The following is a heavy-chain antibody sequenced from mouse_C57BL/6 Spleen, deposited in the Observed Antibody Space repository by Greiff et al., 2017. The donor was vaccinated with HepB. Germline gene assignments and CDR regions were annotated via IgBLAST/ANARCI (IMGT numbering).Heavy chain of an antibody. CDR2: ISDGGSYN. V-gene: IGHV5-4*01. CDR3: ARSILWGNYPYWYFDV. D-gene: IGHD2-1*01. J-gene: IGHJ1*03. Sequence: EVQGVESGGGLVKPGGSLKLSCAASGFTFSSYAMSWVRQTPEKRLEWVATISDGGSYNDYPDNVKGRYTVSRDNAKNNLYLQMSHLKSEDTAMYYCARSILWGNYPYWYFDVWGTGTTVTVSS. CDR1: GFTFSSYA.